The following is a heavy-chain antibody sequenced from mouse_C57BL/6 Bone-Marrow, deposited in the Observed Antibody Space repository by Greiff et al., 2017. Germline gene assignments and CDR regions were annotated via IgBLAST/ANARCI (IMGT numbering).Heavy chain of an antibody. Sequence: VQLQQSGAELVRPGTSVKVSCKASGYAFTNYLLEWVKQRPGQGLEWIGVINPGSGGTNYNEKFKGKATLTADKSSSTADKQLSSLTAEDSAVYFCARPNLGTQLGRDYWGQGTTLTVSS. CDR3: ARPNLGTQLGRDY. CDR2: INPGSGGT. D-gene: IGHD4-1*02. CDR1: GYAFTNYL. J-gene: IGHJ2*01. V-gene: IGHV1-54*01.